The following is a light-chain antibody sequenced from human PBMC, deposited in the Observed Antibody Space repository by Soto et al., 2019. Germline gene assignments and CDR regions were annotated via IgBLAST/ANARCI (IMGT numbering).Light chain of an antibody. J-gene: IGKJ2*01. V-gene: IGKV3-15*01. Sequence: EIVMTQSPATLSVSPGERATLSCRVSQSVSSNLAWYQQKPGQAPRLLIYGASTRATGIPARFSGSGSGTEFTLTISSLQPEDFAVYYCQQYSNWPPRYTFGQGTKLEIQ. CDR1: QSVSSN. CDR3: QQYSNWPPRYT. CDR2: GAS.